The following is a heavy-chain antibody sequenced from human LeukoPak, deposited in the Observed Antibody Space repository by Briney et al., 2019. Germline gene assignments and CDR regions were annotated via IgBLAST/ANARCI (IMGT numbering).Heavy chain of an antibody. CDR2: ISSSSSYI. D-gene: IGHD3-3*01. CDR1: GFTFSSYS. V-gene: IGHV3-21*01. CDR3: ASGYDFWSGYFDY. J-gene: IGHJ4*02. Sequence: GGSLRLSCAASGFTFSSYSMNWVRQAPGKGLEWVSSISSSSSYIYYADSVKGRSTISRDNAKNSLYLQMNSLRAEDTAVYYCASGYDFWSGYFDYWGQGTLVTVSS.